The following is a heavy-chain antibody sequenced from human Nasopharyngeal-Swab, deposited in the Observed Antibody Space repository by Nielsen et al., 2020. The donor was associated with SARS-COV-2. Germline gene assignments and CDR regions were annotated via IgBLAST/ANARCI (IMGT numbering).Heavy chain of an antibody. J-gene: IGHJ4*02. V-gene: IGHV4-34*01. Sequence: SETLSLTCAVYGGSFSGYYWSWIRQPPGKGQEWIGEINHSGSTNYNPSLKSRVTISVDTSKNQFSLKLSSVTAADTAVYYCARGAAGYYDSSGYPYFDYWGQGTLVTVSS. CDR1: GGSFSGYY. CDR3: ARGAAGYYDSSGYPYFDY. CDR2: INHSGST. D-gene: IGHD3-22*01.